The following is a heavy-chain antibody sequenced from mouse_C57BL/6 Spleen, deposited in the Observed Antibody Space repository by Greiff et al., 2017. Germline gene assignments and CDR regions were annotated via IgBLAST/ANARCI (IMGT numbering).Heavy chain of an antibody. CDR2: IDPSDSYT. D-gene: IGHD2-4*01. Sequence: QVQLKQPGAELVMPGASVKLSCKASGYTFTSYWMHWVKQRPGQGLEWIGEIDPSDSYTNYNQKFKGKSTLTVDKSSSTAYMQLSSLTSEDSAVYYCARDGLRRYFDVWGTGTTVTVSS. CDR3: ARDGLRRYFDV. J-gene: IGHJ1*03. CDR1: GYTFTSYW. V-gene: IGHV1-69*01.